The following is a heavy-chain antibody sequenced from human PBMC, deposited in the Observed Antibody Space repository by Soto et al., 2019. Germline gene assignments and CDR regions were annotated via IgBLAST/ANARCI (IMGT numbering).Heavy chain of an antibody. CDR3: VRIRYQLPSSVLWLDP. V-gene: IGHV4-34*01. CDR1: GFTFSSYA. Sequence: PGGSLRLSCAASGFTFSSYAMSWVRQPPGKGLEWIGEINHVGGTNYNPSLKSRVTMSVDTSQNQFSLRLISVTAADTAMYFCVRIRYQLPSSVLWLDPWGQGTPVTVSS. J-gene: IGHJ5*02. D-gene: IGHD3-16*01. CDR2: INHVGGT.